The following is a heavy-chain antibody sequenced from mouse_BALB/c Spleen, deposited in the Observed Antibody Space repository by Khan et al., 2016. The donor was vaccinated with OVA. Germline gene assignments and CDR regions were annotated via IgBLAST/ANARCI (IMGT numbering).Heavy chain of an antibody. CDR2: INPSNGYT. Sequence: VKLQESGAELARPGASVKMSCKASGYTFTSYTIHWIKKRPGQGLEWIGYINPSNGYTNYNQKFKDKATLTTDKSSTTAYLQLSRLTSDDSAVYNCVRDGAYHRNDGWFAYWGQGTLVTVSA. CDR3: VRDGAYHRNDGWFAY. CDR1: GYTFTSYT. D-gene: IGHD2-14*01. V-gene: IGHV1-4*01. J-gene: IGHJ3*01.